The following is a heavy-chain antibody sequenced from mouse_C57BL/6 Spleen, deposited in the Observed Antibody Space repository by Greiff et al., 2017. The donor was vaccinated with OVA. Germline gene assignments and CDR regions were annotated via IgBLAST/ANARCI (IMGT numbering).Heavy chain of an antibody. CDR3: ARRNYDHGDY. V-gene: IGHV1-26*01. D-gene: IGHD2-4*01. J-gene: IGHJ2*01. Sequence: EVQLQQSGPELVKPGASVKISCKASGYTFTDYYMNWVKQSHGKSLEWIGDINPNNGGTSYNQKFKGKATLTVDKSSSTAYMELRSLTSEDSAVYYSARRNYDHGDYWGQGTTLTVSS. CDR1: GYTFTDYY. CDR2: INPNNGGT.